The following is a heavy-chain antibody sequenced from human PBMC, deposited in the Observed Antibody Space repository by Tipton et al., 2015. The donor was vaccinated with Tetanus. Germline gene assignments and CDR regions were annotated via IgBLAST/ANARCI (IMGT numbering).Heavy chain of an antibody. J-gene: IGHJ6*02. D-gene: IGHD6-25*01. Sequence: TLSLTCTVSGDSISSGNYRYNWIRQLPGKGLEWIGHIYHTGTTYYNPSFKSRVSISVDTSMSQFSLELNSVTAADTAVYYCARDSRLFYAMDVWGQGATVAVSS. CDR2: IYHTGTT. CDR1: GDSISSGNYR. V-gene: IGHV4-31*03. CDR3: ARDSRLFYAMDV.